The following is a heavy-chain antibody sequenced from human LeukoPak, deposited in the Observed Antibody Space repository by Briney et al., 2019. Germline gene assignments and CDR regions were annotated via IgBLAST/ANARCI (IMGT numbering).Heavy chain of an antibody. J-gene: IGHJ6*03. CDR2: INHSGST. Sequence: PSETLSLTCAVYGGSFSGYYWSWIRQPPGKGLEWIGEINHSGSTNYNPSLKSRVTISVDTSKNQFSLKLSSVTAADTAVYYCARASYDFWSGYIPGYYYMDVWGKGTTVTVSS. CDR1: GGSFSGYY. CDR3: ARASYDFWSGYIPGYYYMDV. D-gene: IGHD3-3*01. V-gene: IGHV4-34*01.